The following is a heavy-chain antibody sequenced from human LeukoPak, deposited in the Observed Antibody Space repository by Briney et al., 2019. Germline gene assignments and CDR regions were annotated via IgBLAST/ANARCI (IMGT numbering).Heavy chain of an antibody. CDR3: ARDLRDNWNAWTYYYYYMDV. CDR2: TYYRSKWYN. J-gene: IGHJ6*03. CDR1: GDSVSSNSAA. V-gene: IGHV6-1*01. D-gene: IGHD1-20*01. Sequence: SQTLSLTCAISGDSVSSNSAAWNWIRQSPSRGLEWLGRTYYRSKWYNDYAVSVKSRITINPDTSKNQFSLQLNSVTPEDTAVYYCARDLRDNWNAWTYYYYYMDVWGKGTTVTVSS.